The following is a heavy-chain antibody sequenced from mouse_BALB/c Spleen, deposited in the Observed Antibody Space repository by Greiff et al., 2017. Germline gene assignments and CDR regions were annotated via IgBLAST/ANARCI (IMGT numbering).Heavy chain of an antibody. J-gene: IGHJ3*01. Sequence: QVQLQQSGPGLVAPSQSLSITCTVSGFSLTSYGVHWVRQPPGKGLEWLGVIWGGGSTDYNSALKSRLSISKDNSKGQVFLKMNSLQTDDTAMYYCARSPYGSSPWFAYWGQGTLVTVSA. CDR2: IWGGGST. CDR1: GFSLTSYG. D-gene: IGHD1-1*01. CDR3: ARSPYGSSPWFAY. V-gene: IGHV2-9*02.